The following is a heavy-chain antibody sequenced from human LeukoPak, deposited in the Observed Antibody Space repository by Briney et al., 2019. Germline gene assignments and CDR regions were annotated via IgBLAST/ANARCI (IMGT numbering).Heavy chain of an antibody. D-gene: IGHD2-2*02. CDR3: AREEGYCSSTSCYSYYYGMDV. V-gene: IGHV1-18*01. CDR2: ISAYNGNT. J-gene: IGHJ6*02. CDR1: GYTFTSYG. Sequence: ASVKVSCKASGYTFTSYGISWVRQAPGQGLEWMGWISAYNGNTNYAQKLQGRVTMTTDTSTSTAYMELRSLRSDDTAVYYCAREEGYCSSTSCYSYYYGMDVWGQGTLVTVSS.